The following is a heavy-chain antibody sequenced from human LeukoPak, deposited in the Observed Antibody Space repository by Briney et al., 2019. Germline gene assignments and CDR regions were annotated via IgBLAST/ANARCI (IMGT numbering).Heavy chain of an antibody. V-gene: IGHV3-23*01. CDR3: AKSPAYSSSWYVAFDI. D-gene: IGHD6-13*01. J-gene: IGHJ3*02. CDR2: ISGSGGST. CDR1: GVTFSSYA. Sequence: GGSLRLSCAASGVTFSSYAMSWVRQAPGKGLEWVSAISGSGGSTYYADSVKGRFTISRDNSKNTLYLQMNSLRAEDTAVYYCAKSPAYSSSWYVAFDIWGQGTMVTVSS.